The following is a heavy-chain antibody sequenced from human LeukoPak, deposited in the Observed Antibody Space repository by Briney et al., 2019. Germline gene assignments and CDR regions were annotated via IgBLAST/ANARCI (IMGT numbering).Heavy chain of an antibody. Sequence: PSETLSLTCTVSGGSISSSSYYWGWIRQPPGKGLEWIGSIYYSGSTYYNPCLKSRFTISVNTAKNQFSLKLSSVTAADTAVYYCASLSDYGDQLDYWGQGTLVTVSS. CDR1: GGSISSSSYY. CDR3: ASLSDYGDQLDY. D-gene: IGHD4-17*01. V-gene: IGHV4-39*01. J-gene: IGHJ4*02. CDR2: IYYSGST.